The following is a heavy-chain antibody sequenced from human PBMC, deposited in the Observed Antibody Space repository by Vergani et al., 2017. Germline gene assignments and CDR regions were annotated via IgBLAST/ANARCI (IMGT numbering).Heavy chain of an antibody. J-gene: IGHJ2*01. Sequence: QLQLQESGPGLVKPSETLSLTCTVSGGSISSSSYYWGWIRQPPGKGLEWIGRIYTSGSTNYNPSLKSRVTISVDTSKNQFSLKLSSVTAADTAVYYCARDLMAYYYDSSGSTLYWYFDLWGRGTLVTVSS. V-gene: IGHV4-39*07. D-gene: IGHD3-22*01. CDR3: ARDLMAYYYDSSGSTLYWYFDL. CDR1: GGSISSSSYY. CDR2: IYTSGST.